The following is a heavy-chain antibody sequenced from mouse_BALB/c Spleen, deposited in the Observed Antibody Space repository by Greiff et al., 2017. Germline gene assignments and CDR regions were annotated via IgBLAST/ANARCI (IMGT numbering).Heavy chain of an antibody. V-gene: IGHV2-6-7*01. D-gene: IGHD2-3*01. CDR2: IWGDGST. CDR1: GFSFTGYG. CDR3: ARDLSYDGYPYAMDY. J-gene: IGHJ4*01. Sequence: QVQLKESGPGLVAPSQSLSITCTVSGFSFTGYGVNWVRQPPGKGLEWLGMIWGDGSTDYDSARKTRLSISKDNSKSQVFLKMNSLQTDDTARYYCARDLSYDGYPYAMDYWGQGTSVTVSS.